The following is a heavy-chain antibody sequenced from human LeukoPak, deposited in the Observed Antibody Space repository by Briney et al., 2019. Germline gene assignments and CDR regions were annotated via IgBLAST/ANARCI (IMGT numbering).Heavy chain of an antibody. J-gene: IGHJ4*02. CDR1: GGSFSGYY. CDR3: ARVTMVRGVIVDFDY. CDR2: INHSGST. V-gene: IGHV4-34*01. D-gene: IGHD3-10*01. Sequence: SDTLSLTCAVYGGSFSGYYWSWIHQPPGKGLEWIGEINHSGSTNYNPSLKSRVTISVDTSKNQFSLKLSSVTAADTAVYYCARVTMVRGVIVDFDYWGQGTLVTVSS.